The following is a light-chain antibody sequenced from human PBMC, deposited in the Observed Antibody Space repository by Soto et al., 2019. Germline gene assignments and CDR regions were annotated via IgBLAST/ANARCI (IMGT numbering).Light chain of an antibody. J-gene: IGLJ1*01. CDR1: SSDVGGYNY. CDR2: DVT. V-gene: IGLV2-14*03. CDR3: SSYTTSSTPYV. Sequence: QSVLTQPASVSGSPGQSITISCTGTSSDVGGYNYVSWYQQHPVKAPKLMIYDVTNRPSGISDRSSGSKSGNTASLTISGLRAEDEADYYCSSYTTSSTPYVFGTGSKVTVL.